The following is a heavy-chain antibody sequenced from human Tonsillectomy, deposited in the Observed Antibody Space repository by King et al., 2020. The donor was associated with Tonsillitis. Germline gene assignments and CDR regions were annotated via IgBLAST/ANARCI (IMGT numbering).Heavy chain of an antibody. CDR2: ISGSGAST. CDR1: GFSFNTYA. J-gene: IGHJ6*02. Sequence: VQLVESGGGLVQPGGSLRLSCAASGFSFNTYAMGWVRQAPGKGLEWVSAISGSGASTNYADSVKGRFTISRDNSKNTLYLQMNSLRAEDTAVYYCAKDWYYDSSGHHHYGMDVWGQGTTVTVSS. D-gene: IGHD3-22*01. CDR3: AKDWYYDSSGHHHYGMDV. V-gene: IGHV3-23*04.